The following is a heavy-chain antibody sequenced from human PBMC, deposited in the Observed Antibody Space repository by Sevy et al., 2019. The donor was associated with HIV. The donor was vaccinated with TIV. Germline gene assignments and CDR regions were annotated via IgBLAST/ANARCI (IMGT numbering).Heavy chain of an antibody. CDR3: ARGRSDSRSYYGFNYYYYMDV. CDR1: GYTFTSYG. V-gene: IGHV1-18*01. J-gene: IGHJ6*03. CDR2: ISAYNGNT. D-gene: IGHD1-26*01. Sequence: AAVKVSCKASGYTFTSYGISWVRQAPRQGLEWTGWISAYNGNTNYAQKLQGRVTMSTDTSTSTAYMELRSLRSDDTAVYYCARGRSDSRSYYGFNYYYYMDVWGKGTTVTVSS.